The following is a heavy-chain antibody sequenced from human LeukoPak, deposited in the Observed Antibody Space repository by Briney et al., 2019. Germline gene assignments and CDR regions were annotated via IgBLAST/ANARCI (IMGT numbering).Heavy chain of an antibody. J-gene: IGHJ4*02. D-gene: IGHD3-10*01. CDR1: GYTFTGYY. CDR2: INPNSGGT. V-gene: IGHV1-2*02. CDR3: AKDSRFGELYPYYFDY. Sequence: ASVTVSCTASGYTFTGYYMHWVRQAPGQGLEWMGWINPNSGGTNYAQKFQGRVTMTRDTSISTAYMELSRLRSDDTAVYYCAKDSRFGELYPYYFDYWGQGTLVTVSS.